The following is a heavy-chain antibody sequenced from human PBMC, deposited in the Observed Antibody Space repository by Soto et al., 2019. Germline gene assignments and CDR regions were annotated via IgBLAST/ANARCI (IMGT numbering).Heavy chain of an antibody. D-gene: IGHD5-12*01. CDR2: INPNSGGT. J-gene: IGHJ4*02. CDR3: ARGPRYSGYEFDY. Sequence: GASVKVSCKASGYTFTGYYMHWVRQAPGQGLEWMGWINPNSGGTNYAQKFQGWVTMTRDTSISTAYMELSRLRSDDTAVYYCARGPRYSGYEFDYWGQGTLATVSS. V-gene: IGHV1-2*04. CDR1: GYTFTGYY.